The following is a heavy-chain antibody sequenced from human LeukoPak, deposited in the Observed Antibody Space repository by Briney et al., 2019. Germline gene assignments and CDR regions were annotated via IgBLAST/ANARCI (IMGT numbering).Heavy chain of an antibody. V-gene: IGHV3-20*04. D-gene: IGHD5-24*01. CDR2: INWNGGST. CDR1: GFTFSDYA. CDR3: ARDKRSLVGDYFDY. Sequence: GGFLRLSCAASGFTFSDYAMSWVRQAPGKGLEWVSGINWNGGSTGYADSVKGRFTISRDNAKNSLYLQMNSLRAEDTALYYCARDKRSLVGDYFDYWGQGTLVTVSS. J-gene: IGHJ4*02.